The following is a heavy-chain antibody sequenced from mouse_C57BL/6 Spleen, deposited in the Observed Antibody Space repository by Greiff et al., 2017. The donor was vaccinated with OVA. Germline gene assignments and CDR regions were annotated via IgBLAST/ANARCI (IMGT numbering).Heavy chain of an antibody. CDR2: IYPRSGNT. Sequence: SGAELARPGASVKLSCKASGYTFTSYGISWVKQRTGQGLEWIGEIYPRSGNTYYNEKFKGKATLTADKSSSTAYMELRSLTSEDSAVYFCARKGNMMPFDYWGQGTTLTVSS. V-gene: IGHV1-81*01. D-gene: IGHD2-3*01. J-gene: IGHJ2*01. CDR3: ARKGNMMPFDY. CDR1: GYTFTSYG.